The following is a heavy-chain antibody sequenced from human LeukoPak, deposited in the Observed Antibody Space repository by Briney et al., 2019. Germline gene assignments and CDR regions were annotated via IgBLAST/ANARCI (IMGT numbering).Heavy chain of an antibody. V-gene: IGHV4-34*01. D-gene: IGHD1-26*01. Sequence: SETLTLTCAVYGGSFSGYYWSWLRQPPGKGLEWIGEINHSGSTNYNPFLKSRVTISVDTSKIQFSLKLSSVTAADTAVYYCARGTRLIPRRSGSLTAGGAFDIWGQGTMVTVSS. CDR3: ARGTRLIPRRSGSLTAGGAFDI. CDR2: INHSGST. CDR1: GGSFSGYY. J-gene: IGHJ3*02.